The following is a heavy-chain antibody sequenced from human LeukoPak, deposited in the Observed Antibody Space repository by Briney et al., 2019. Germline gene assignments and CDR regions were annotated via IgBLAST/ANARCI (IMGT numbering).Heavy chain of an antibody. Sequence: PGGSLRLSCAASGFTFSSYGMHWVRQAPGKGLEWVAVISYDGSNKYYANSVKGRFTISRDNSKNTLYLQMNSLRAEDTAVYYCAKDREITFGGVHFWGQGTLVTVSS. CDR2: ISYDGSNK. D-gene: IGHD3-16*01. CDR1: GFTFSSYG. V-gene: IGHV3-30*18. J-gene: IGHJ4*02. CDR3: AKDREITFGGVHF.